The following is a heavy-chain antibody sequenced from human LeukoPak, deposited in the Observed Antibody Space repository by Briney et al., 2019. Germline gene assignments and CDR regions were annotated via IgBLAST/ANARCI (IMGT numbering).Heavy chain of an antibody. CDR3: ARSNVVVVAATGYYYYDSSGYPY. D-gene: IGHD3-22*01. CDR1: GYTFTIYA. V-gene: IGHV1-3*01. CDR2: INAGNGNT. J-gene: IGHJ4*02. Sequence: ASVKVSCKASGYTFTIYAMHWVRQAPGQRLEWMGWINAGNGNTKYSQKFQGRVTITRDISASTAYMELSSLRSEDTAVYYCARSNVVVVAATGYYYYDSSGYPYWGQGTLVTVSS.